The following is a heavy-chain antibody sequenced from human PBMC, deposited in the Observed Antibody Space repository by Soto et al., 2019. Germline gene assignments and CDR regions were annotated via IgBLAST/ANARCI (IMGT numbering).Heavy chain of an antibody. J-gene: IGHJ6*02. CDR3: ARELVRRRYCSGGSCPNHYYYYGMDV. Sequence: PGGSLRLSCAASGFTFSSYAMHWVRQAPGKGLEWVAVISYDGSNKYYADSVKGRFTISRDNSKNTLYLQMNSLRAEDTAVYYCARELVRRRYCSGGSCPNHYYYYGMDVWGQGTTVTVSS. CDR1: GFTFSSYA. V-gene: IGHV3-30-3*01. CDR2: ISYDGSNK. D-gene: IGHD2-15*01.